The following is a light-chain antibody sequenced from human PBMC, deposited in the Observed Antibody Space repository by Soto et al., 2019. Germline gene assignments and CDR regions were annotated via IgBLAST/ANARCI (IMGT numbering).Light chain of an antibody. V-gene: IGLV7-43*01. CDR3: LLYLCCAQLGG. Sequence: QTVVTQEPSLTVSPGGTVTLTCASSTGAVTNPHYANWFQQKPGQAPRALIFSTRNRHSWTPARFSGSLLGGKAALTLSDVQPEDQAYYYRLLYLCCAQLGGFGGGTKLTGL. CDR1: TGAVTNPHY. CDR2: STR. J-gene: IGLJ2*01.